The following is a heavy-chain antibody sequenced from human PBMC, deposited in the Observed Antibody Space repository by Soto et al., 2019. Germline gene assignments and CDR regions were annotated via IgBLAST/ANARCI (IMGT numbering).Heavy chain of an antibody. V-gene: IGHV3-23*01. CDR3: AKGVSQYTPLALFDY. Sequence: GVLRLSCAASGFTFSSYAMSWVRQAPGKGLEWVSTISGSDGRTYSTDSVKGRFTISRDNPRNTAYLQMNSLRVEDTAVYYCAKGVSQYTPLALFDYWGRGTLVTVSS. CDR1: GFTFSSYA. CDR2: ISGSDGRT. D-gene: IGHD5-18*01. J-gene: IGHJ4*02.